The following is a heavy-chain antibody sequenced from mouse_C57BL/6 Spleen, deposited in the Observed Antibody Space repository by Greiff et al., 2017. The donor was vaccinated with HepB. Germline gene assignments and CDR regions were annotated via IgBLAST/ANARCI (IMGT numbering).Heavy chain of an antibody. J-gene: IGHJ1*03. CDR1: GFSLTSYG. Sequence: VQLKQSGPGLVQPSQSLSITCTVSGFSLTSYGVHWVRQSPGKGLEWLGVIWSGGSTDYNAAFISRLSISKDNSKSQVFFKMNSLQADDTAIYYCARSLGTRGWYFDVWGTGTTVTVSS. D-gene: IGHD3-1*01. CDR3: ARSLGTRGWYFDV. CDR2: IWSGGST. V-gene: IGHV2-2*01.